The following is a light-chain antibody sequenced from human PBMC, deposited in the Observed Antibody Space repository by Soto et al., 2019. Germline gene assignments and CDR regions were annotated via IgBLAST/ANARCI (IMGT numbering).Light chain of an antibody. CDR3: QQYDNLPPYT. CDR2: DAS. V-gene: IGKV1-33*01. Sequence: DIQMTQSPSSLSESVGDRVTITCQASQDISNYFNWYQQKPGKAPKLLIYDASNLETGVPSRFSGSGSGTDFTFTISSLQPEDIATYYCQQYDNLPPYTFGQGTNLEIK. J-gene: IGKJ2*01. CDR1: QDISNY.